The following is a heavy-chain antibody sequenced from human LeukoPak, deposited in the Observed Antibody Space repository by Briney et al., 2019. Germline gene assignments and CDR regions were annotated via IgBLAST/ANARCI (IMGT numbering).Heavy chain of an antibody. J-gene: IGHJ4*02. CDR1: GFTFNRNA. CDR2: IGGSGDKT. Sequence: PGGSLRLSCAASGFTFNRNAISWVRQAPGKGRSWASPIGGSGDKTFYADSVKGRFTISRDNSKNMVHLQMNSLTGEDTALYYCVRRGDASSGWGDHDFWGQGALVTVSS. V-gene: IGHV3-23*01. CDR3: VRRGDASSGWGDHDF. D-gene: IGHD6-19*01.